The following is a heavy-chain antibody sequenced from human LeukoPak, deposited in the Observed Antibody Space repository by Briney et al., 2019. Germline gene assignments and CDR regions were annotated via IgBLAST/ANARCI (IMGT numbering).Heavy chain of an antibody. D-gene: IGHD3-3*02. Sequence: PSETLSLTCTVSGGSISSSSYYWGWIRQPPGKGLEWIGSIYYSGSTYYNPSLKSRVTISVDTSKNQFSLKLSSVTAADTAVYYCAREAFDPTSPSLFDYWGQGTLVTVSS. V-gene: IGHV4-39*02. CDR3: AREAFDPTSPSLFDY. J-gene: IGHJ4*02. CDR1: GGSISSSSYY. CDR2: IYYSGST.